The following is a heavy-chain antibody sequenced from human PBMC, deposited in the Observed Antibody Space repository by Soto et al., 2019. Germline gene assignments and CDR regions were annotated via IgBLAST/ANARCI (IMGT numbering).Heavy chain of an antibody. D-gene: IGHD3-22*01. J-gene: IGHJ4*02. Sequence: GGSLRLSCAASGFTFSSYSMNWVRQAPGKGLEWVSYISSSSSTIYYADSVKGRFTISRDNAKNSLYLQMNSLRDEDTAVYYCASSTWGYYDSSGYYLDYWGQGTLVTVSS. CDR3: ASSTWGYYDSSGYYLDY. CDR1: GFTFSSYS. CDR2: ISSSSSTI. V-gene: IGHV3-48*02.